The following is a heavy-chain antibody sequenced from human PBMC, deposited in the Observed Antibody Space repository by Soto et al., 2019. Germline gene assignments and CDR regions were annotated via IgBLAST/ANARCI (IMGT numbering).Heavy chain of an antibody. Sequence: QVQLQQWGAGLLKPSETLSLTCAVYGGSFSGYYWSWIRQPPGKGLEWIGEINHSGSTNYNPSLKSRVTISVDTSKNQFSLELSSVTAADTAVYYCARSPEIVVVPAAFDYWGQGTLVTVSS. CDR2: INHSGST. V-gene: IGHV4-34*01. CDR1: GGSFSGYY. J-gene: IGHJ4*02. CDR3: ARSPEIVVVPAAFDY. D-gene: IGHD2-2*01.